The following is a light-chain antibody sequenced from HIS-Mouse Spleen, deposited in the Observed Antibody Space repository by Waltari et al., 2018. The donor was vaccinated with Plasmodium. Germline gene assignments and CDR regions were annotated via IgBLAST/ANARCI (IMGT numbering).Light chain of an antibody. CDR3: QAWDSSTDYV. V-gene: IGLV3-1*01. Sequence: SYELTQPPSVSVSPGQTASITCSGDKLGDKYACWYQQKPGQSPVLVIYQDRKRPSGIPERLSGSNPGNTATLTISGTQAMDEADYYCQAWDSSTDYVFGTGTKVTVL. J-gene: IGLJ1*01. CDR2: QDR. CDR1: KLGDKY.